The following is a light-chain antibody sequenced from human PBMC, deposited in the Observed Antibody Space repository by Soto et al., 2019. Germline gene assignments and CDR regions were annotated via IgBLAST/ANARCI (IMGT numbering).Light chain of an antibody. V-gene: IGKV3-15*01. CDR2: GAS. CDR1: QTINNN. Sequence: VMTQAPATLSVSPGERATLSCRASQTINNNVAWYQLKDGQVPRLVIYGASTRATDIPARFSGSGSGTEFTLTISSLQSEALAEYHCQQYNNWPQTFGQGTKVEIK. J-gene: IGKJ1*01. CDR3: QQYNNWPQT.